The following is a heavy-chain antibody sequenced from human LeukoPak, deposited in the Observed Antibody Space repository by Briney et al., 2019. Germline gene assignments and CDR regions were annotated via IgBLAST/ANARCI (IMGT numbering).Heavy chain of an antibody. CDR2: ISTDGSIT. J-gene: IGHJ4*02. D-gene: IGHD6-19*01. Sequence: GGSLRLSCAASGFTFSTDWMHWVRQAPGKGLVWVSRISTDGSITSYADSVKGRFTIFRDNAKDTLYLQMNSLRAEDTAVYYCARTWNNGGWYVTFDYWGQGTLVTVSS. CDR1: GFTFSTDW. CDR3: ARTWNNGGWYVTFDY. V-gene: IGHV3-74*01.